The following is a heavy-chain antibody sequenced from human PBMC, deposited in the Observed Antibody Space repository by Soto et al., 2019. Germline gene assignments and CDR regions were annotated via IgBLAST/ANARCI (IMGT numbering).Heavy chain of an antibody. J-gene: IGHJ3*02. CDR2: IYSGGST. CDR3: ARDLVGALDAFDI. V-gene: IGHV3-53*01. Sequence: GGSLRLSCAASGFTVISNYMSWVRQAPGKGLEWVSVIYSGGSTYYADSVKGRFTISRDNSKNTLYLQMNSLRAEDTAVYYCARDLVGALDAFDIWGQGTRVTVSS. D-gene: IGHD1-26*01. CDR1: GFTVISNY.